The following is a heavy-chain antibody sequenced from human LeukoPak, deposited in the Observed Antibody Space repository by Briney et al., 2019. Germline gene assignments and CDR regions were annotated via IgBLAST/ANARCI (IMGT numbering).Heavy chain of an antibody. D-gene: IGHD3-10*01. Sequence: GGSLRLSCAASGFTFSNYAMHWVRQAPGKGLEWVAIISFDGSNKYYADSVKGRVTISRDNFKNTLYLQMNSLRAEDTAVYYCAKSAYYYDSGSYYRGNWFDPWGQGTLVTVSS. CDR1: GFTFSNYA. J-gene: IGHJ5*02. CDR3: AKSAYYYDSGSYYRGNWFDP. CDR2: ISFDGSNK. V-gene: IGHV3-30*04.